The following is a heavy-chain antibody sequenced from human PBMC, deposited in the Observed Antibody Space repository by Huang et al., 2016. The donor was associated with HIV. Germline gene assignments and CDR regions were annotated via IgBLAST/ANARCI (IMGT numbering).Heavy chain of an antibody. Sequence: QLQLQESGPGLVKPSETLSLTCTVSGGSFSSSFYYWGWVRQPPGKGLEGIGTFALGGSTYYNPALKSRGTISVDTSKNQFSLKLSSVTAADTAVYYCARHDPDYYGSGSYYNNPIYWGQGTLVTVSS. J-gene: IGHJ4*02. CDR2: FALGGST. CDR1: GGSFSSSFYY. V-gene: IGHV4-39*01. CDR3: ARHDPDYYGSGSYYNNPIY. D-gene: IGHD3-10*01.